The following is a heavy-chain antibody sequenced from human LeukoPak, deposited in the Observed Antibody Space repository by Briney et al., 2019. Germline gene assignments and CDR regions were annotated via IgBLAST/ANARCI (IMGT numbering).Heavy chain of an antibody. V-gene: IGHV5-51*01. CDR1: GYSFSSYW. CDR3: ARSSQGSGSSLSTWNWFAR. CDR2: IYPVASDT. Sequence: GESLKISGKGSGYSFSSYWGAGVRQLPGEGREWMGIIYPVASDTRYSPSFRGQATISADTSISTAYLQSSSLTPSHTAMSYCARSSQGSGSSLSTWNWFARWGQGTLVTVSS. J-gene: IGHJ5*02. D-gene: IGHD6-6*01.